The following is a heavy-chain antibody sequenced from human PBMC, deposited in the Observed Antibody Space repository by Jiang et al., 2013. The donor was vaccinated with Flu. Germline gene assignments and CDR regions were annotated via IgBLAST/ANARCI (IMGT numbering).Heavy chain of an antibody. Sequence: SGAEVKKPGASVKVSCKASGYTFTGYYMHWVRQAPGQGLEWMGWINPNSGGTNYAQKFQGRVTMTRDTSISTAYMELSRLRSDDTAVYYCARVGDDYVWGSYRYRAGYDYWGQGTLVTVSS. D-gene: IGHD3-16*02. J-gene: IGHJ4*02. CDR1: GYTFTGYY. CDR3: ARVGDDYVWGSYRYRAGYDY. CDR2: INPNSGGT. V-gene: IGHV1-2*02.